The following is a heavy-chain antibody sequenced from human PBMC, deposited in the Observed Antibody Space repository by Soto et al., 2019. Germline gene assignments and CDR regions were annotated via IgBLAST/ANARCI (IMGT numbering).Heavy chain of an antibody. Sequence: LLTLSLTCTVSGGCISSGGYYWTWIRQHPGKGLEWIGYIYYSGSTNYNPSLKSRVTISVDTSKNQFSLKLSSVTAADTAVYYCAREGVSSSWYNYYGMDVWGQGTPVTVS. CDR3: AREGVSSSWYNYYGMDV. CDR2: IYYSGST. J-gene: IGHJ6*02. V-gene: IGHV4-61*08. CDR1: GGCISSGGYY. D-gene: IGHD6-13*01.